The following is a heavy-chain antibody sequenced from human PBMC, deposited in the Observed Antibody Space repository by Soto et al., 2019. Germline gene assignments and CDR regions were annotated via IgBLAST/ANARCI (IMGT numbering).Heavy chain of an antibody. Sequence: GGSLRLSCAASGFTFNNYAMGWVRQAPGKGLEWVSATTGSGSDTYYLDSVKGRFTISRDNSKNTLFLQVNSLRAEDMAIYYCAKLGSSAWSPHYYFDYWGQGTLVTVSS. CDR3: AKLGSSAWSPHYYFDY. CDR1: GFTFNNYA. J-gene: IGHJ4*02. CDR2: TTGSGSDT. D-gene: IGHD3-10*01. V-gene: IGHV3-23*01.